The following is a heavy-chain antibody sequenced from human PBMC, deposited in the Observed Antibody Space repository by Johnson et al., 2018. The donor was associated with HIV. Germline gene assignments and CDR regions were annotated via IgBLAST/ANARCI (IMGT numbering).Heavy chain of an antibody. Sequence: VQLVESGGGLVQPGGSLRLSRVVSGFTFSDSAVNCVTQAPGNGLEWVSGISGSAASTYYAVSAKGRFTNARDLSKNTLYLQTNTLRAEDTAVYYCVKVQDEWFRALGAFDIWGQGTMVTVSS. D-gene: IGHD3-10*01. CDR2: ISGSAAST. CDR1: GFTFSDSA. J-gene: IGHJ3*02. V-gene: IGHV3-23*04. CDR3: VKVQDEWFRALGAFDI.